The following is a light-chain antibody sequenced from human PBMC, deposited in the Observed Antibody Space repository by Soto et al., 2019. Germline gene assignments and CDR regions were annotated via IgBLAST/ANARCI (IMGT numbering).Light chain of an antibody. CDR2: AAS. CDR1: QSISSY. J-gene: IGKJ1*01. Sequence: DIQMTQSPSSLSASVGDRVTITCRASQSISSYLNWYQQKPGKAPKLLIYAASSLQSGVPSRFSGSGSGTDLTLTISSLQPEDFATYYCQQSHSTPPTFGQGTKVDIK. V-gene: IGKV1-39*01. CDR3: QQSHSTPPT.